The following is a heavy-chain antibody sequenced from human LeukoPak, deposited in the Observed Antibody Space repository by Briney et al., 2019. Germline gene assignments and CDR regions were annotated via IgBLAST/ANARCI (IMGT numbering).Heavy chain of an antibody. CDR3: ARDLVSYYYYYMDV. D-gene: IGHD1-26*01. J-gene: IGHJ6*03. CDR1: GFTFSTYS. V-gene: IGHV3-7*01. Sequence: GGSLRLSCAASGFTFSTYSMNWVRQAPGKGLEWVANIKQDGSEKYYVDSVKGRFTISRDNAKNSLYLQMNSLRAEDTAVYYCARDLVSYYYYYMDVWGKGTTVTISS. CDR2: IKQDGSEK.